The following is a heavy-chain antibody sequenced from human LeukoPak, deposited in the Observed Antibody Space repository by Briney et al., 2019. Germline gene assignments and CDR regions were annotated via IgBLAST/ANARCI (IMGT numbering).Heavy chain of an antibody. J-gene: IGHJ4*02. Sequence: GGSLRLSCAASGFTVSSNYMSWVRQAPGKGLEWVSVIYSGGSTYYADPVKGRFTISRDNSKNTLYLQMNSLRAEDTAVYYCARVGYDYVWGSYRPTSFDYWGQGTLVTVSS. CDR3: ARVGYDYVWGSYRPTSFDY. V-gene: IGHV3-53*01. CDR2: IYSGGST. D-gene: IGHD3-16*02. CDR1: GFTVSSNY.